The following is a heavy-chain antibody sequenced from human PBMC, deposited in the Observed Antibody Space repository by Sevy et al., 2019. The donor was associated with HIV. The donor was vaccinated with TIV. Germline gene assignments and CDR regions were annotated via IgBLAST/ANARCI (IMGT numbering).Heavy chain of an antibody. CDR1: EIAFSNYA. Sequence: GGSLRLSCAASEIAFSNYAMSWVRQAPGKGLEWVSAISASGRYTYYADSVEGRLTISRDNSRNTVYVQMTSLRAEDTAVYYCAKGYCSGGSCPRDYYYYGMDVWGQGTTVTVSS. V-gene: IGHV3-23*01. CDR2: ISASGRYT. CDR3: AKGYCSGGSCPRDYYYYGMDV. D-gene: IGHD2-15*01. J-gene: IGHJ6*02.